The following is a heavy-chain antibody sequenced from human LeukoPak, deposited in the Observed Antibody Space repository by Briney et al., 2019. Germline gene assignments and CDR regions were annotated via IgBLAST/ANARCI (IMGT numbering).Heavy chain of an antibody. Sequence: GGSLRLSCAASGFTSSSYSMNWVRQAPGKGLEWVSSISSSSTYIYYADSVKGRFTISRDNAKNSLYLQMNSLRAEDTAVYYCARDLEASESYYGLLDYWGQGTLVTVSS. D-gene: IGHD1-26*01. CDR2: ISSSSTYI. CDR3: ARDLEASESYYGLLDY. CDR1: GFTSSSYS. V-gene: IGHV3-21*01. J-gene: IGHJ4*02.